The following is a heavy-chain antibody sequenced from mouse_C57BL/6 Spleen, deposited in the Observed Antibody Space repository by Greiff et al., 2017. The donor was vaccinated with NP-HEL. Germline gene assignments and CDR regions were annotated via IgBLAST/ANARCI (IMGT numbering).Heavy chain of an antibody. D-gene: IGHD2-4*01. V-gene: IGHV3-6*01. Sequence: EVQLQESGPGLVKPSQSLSLTCSVTGYSITSGYYWNWIRQFPGNKLEWMGYISYDGSNNYNPSLKNRISITRDTSKNQFFLKLNSVTTEDTATYYCARGYYDYDAYAMDYWGQGTSVTVSS. CDR3: ARGYYDYDAYAMDY. CDR2: ISYDGSN. CDR1: GYSITSGYY. J-gene: IGHJ4*01.